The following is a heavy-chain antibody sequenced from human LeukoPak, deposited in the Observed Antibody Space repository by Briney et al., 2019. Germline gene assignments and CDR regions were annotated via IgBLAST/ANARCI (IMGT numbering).Heavy chain of an antibody. CDR2: IYPGDSDT. J-gene: IGHJ4*02. CDR1: GYSFTSYW. D-gene: IGHD1-26*01. CDR3: ARVEWELLRAPDY. V-gene: IGHV5-51*01. Sequence: GESLKISCKGSGYSFTSYWIGWVRQMPGKGLEWMGMIYPGDSDTRYSPSFQGQVTISADKSISTAYLQWSSLKASDTAMYYCARVEWELLRAPDYWGQGTLVTVSS.